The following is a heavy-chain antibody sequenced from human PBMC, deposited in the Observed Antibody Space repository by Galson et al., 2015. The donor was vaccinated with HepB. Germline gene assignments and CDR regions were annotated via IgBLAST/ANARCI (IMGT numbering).Heavy chain of an antibody. CDR1: GFSIRTTGVG. CDR3: AHTFPGWNRWGLGYHFDY. D-gene: IGHD1/OR15-1a*01. CDR2: IYWDDDK. V-gene: IGHV2-5*02. J-gene: IGHJ4*02. Sequence: PALVKPTQTLTLTCTLSGFSIRTTGVGVAWIRQPPGKALEWLAVIYWDDDKRYSPSLRHRLTVTKDTSKNLVVPTMTNMDPVDTATYYCAHTFPGWNRWGLGYHFDYWGQGTLVTVSS.